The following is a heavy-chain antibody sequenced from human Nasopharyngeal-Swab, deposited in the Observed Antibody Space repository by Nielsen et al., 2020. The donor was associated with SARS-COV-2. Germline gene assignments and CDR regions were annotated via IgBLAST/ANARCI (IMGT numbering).Heavy chain of an antibody. D-gene: IGHD3-10*01. J-gene: IGHJ4*02. CDR1: GFSLNRYA. CDR3: AKDYPELVGSSSIFDY. Sequence: GGSLRLSCAASGFSLNRYAMSWVRQAAGKGLEWVSAINAPGGTYYGDSVKVRFTTPKDNSQNTLYLQRNSLKADDTAIYNCAKDYPELVGSSSIFDYWGQGILVTVSS. CDR2: INAPGGT. V-gene: IGHV3-23*01.